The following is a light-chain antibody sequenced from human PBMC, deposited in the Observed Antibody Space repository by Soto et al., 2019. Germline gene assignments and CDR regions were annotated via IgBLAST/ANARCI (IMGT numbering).Light chain of an antibody. V-gene: IGKV3-11*01. CDR1: QSVSSY. CDR2: DAS. Sequence: EIVLTPSPATLSLSPGERATLSCRASQSVSSYLAWYQQKPGQAPRLLIYDASNRATGIPARFSGSGSGTDFTLTISSLEPEDFAVYYCQQRSNWLITFGQGTRLEI. CDR3: QQRSNWLIT. J-gene: IGKJ5*01.